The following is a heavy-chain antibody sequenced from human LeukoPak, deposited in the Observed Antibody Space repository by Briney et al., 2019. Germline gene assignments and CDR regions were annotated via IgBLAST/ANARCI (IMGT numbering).Heavy chain of an antibody. CDR2: ISGSGGST. V-gene: IGHV3-23*01. J-gene: IGHJ4*02. D-gene: IGHD3-22*01. CDR3: AKGSNYYDSSGHY. CDR1: GFTFSSYA. Sequence: GGSLRLSCAASGFTFSSYAMSWVRQAPGKGLEWVSAISGSGGSTYYADSVKGRFTISRDNSKNTLYLQMNSLRAEDTAVYYCAKGSNYYDSSGHYWGQRTLVTVSS.